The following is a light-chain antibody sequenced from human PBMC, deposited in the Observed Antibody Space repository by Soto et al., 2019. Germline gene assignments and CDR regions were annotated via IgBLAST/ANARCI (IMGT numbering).Light chain of an antibody. V-gene: IGKV1-39*01. CDR1: QSISNF. CDR3: HQTFTPPLT. CDR2: AAS. J-gene: IGKJ4*01. Sequence: DIEMTQSPSSLSASVGDSVTITCRASQSISNFLTCYRKSPGRAPELLIYAASTLQSGVPSRFSGSGSGTDFTLTIRSLQPEDFATYWCHQTFTPPLTFGGGTKVEI.